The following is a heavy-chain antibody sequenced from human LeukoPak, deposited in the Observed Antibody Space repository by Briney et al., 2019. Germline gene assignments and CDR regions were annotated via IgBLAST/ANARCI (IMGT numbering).Heavy chain of an antibody. J-gene: IGHJ4*02. Sequence: WGSLRLSCAASGFTFSSYGMHWVRQAPGKGLGWVAVISYDGSNKYYADSVKGRFTISRDNSKNTLYLQMNSLRAEDTAVYYCAKDLEWYSSGWYYFDYWGQGTLVTVSS. V-gene: IGHV3-30*18. D-gene: IGHD6-19*01. CDR3: AKDLEWYSSGWYYFDY. CDR2: ISYDGSNK. CDR1: GFTFSSYG.